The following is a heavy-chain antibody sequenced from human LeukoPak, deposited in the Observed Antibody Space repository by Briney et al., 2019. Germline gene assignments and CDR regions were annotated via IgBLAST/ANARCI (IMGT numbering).Heavy chain of an antibody. Sequence: GASVKVSCKASGYTFTGYYMHCGRQSPGQGLECMGWINPNSGGTNYAQKFQGRVTMTRDTSISTAYMELSRLRSDDTAVYYCARNAAYDILTGYYSDAFDIWGQGTMVTVSS. CDR3: ARNAAYDILTGYYSDAFDI. CDR1: GYTFTGYY. V-gene: IGHV1-2*02. CDR2: INPNSGGT. J-gene: IGHJ3*02. D-gene: IGHD3-9*01.